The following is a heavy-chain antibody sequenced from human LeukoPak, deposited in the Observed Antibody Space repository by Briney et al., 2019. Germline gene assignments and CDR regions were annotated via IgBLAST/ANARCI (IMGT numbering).Heavy chain of an antibody. CDR2: INHSGST. J-gene: IGHJ5*02. CDR1: GGSFSGYY. V-gene: IGHV4-34*01. D-gene: IGHD2-21*01. CDR3: ARHIWQSTARPWFDP. Sequence: SETLSLTCAVYGGSFSGYYWSWIRQPPGKGLEWIGEINHSGSTNYNPSLKSRVTISVDTSKNQFSLKLSSVTAADTALYYCARHIWQSTARPWFDPWGQGTLVTVSS.